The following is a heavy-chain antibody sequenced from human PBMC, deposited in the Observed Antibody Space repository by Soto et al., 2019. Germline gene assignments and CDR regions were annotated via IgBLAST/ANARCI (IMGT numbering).Heavy chain of an antibody. CDR3: AKDRRAKAWAAMYYFDY. Sequence: QPGGSLRLSCAASGFTFSSYAMSWVRQAPGKGLEWVSAISGSGGSTYYADSVKGRFTISRDNSKNTLYLQMNSLRAEDTAVYYCAKDRRAKAWAAMYYFDYWGQGTLVTVSS. J-gene: IGHJ4*02. CDR1: GFTFSSYA. CDR2: ISGSGGST. D-gene: IGHD6-13*01. V-gene: IGHV3-23*01.